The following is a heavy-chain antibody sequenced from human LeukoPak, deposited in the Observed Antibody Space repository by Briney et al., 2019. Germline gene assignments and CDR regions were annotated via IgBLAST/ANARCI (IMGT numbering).Heavy chain of an antibody. CDR3: ARDLGYPRPAGIMITFGGVIPPIGYFQH. CDR1: GFTFTGYY. Sequence: ASVKVSCKASGFTFTGYYMHWLRQAPGQGLEWMGWINPNSGDTKYAQKFQGRVTMTRDTSISTAYMELSRLRSDDTAVYYCARDLGYPRPAGIMITFGGVIPPIGYFQHWGQGTLVTVSS. D-gene: IGHD3-16*02. CDR2: INPNSGDT. V-gene: IGHV1-2*02. J-gene: IGHJ1*01.